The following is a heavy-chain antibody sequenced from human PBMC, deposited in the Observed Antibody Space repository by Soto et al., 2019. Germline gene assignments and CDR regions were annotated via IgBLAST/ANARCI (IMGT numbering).Heavy chain of an antibody. CDR2: VFYGGT. CDR3: AGYGGALYFES. J-gene: IGHJ4*02. CDR1: GRSMSSNY. V-gene: IGHV4-59*01. D-gene: IGHD5-18*01. Sequence: SETLSPTCSVSGRSMSSNYWSWIRQSPDKGLEWLGYVFYGGTDYNPSLGGRVSMSVETSKSQFSLKLTSVTVADTAVYYCAGYGGALYFESWGPGILVTVSS.